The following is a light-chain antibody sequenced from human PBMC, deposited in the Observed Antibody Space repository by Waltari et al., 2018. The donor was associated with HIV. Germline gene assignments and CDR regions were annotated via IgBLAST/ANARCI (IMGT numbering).Light chain of an antibody. CDR2: DIN. CDR3: SSYTTPSTVL. J-gene: IGLJ3*02. Sequence: QSALTQPASVSGSPGQSITISCTGTTTDIGSYYFVSWYQQHPGKVPKLIIHDINRRPSGFSNRFSGSKSGKAASLTISVLQADDEADYHCSSYTTPSTVLFGGGTKLTVL. V-gene: IGLV2-14*03. CDR1: TTDIGSYYF.